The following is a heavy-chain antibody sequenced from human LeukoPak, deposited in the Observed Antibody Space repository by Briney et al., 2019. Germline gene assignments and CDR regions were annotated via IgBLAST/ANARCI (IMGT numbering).Heavy chain of an antibody. D-gene: IGHD3-3*01. V-gene: IGHV4-61*01. J-gene: IGHJ4*02. CDR1: GDSGSSSGSYW. Sequence: PSETLSLTCDVSGDSGSSSGSYWSGWFRQPPGKGLEWIGYVHSSGSTKYNSSLGSRVTISMDTSRNQFSLKLSSVTAADTTVYYCARAYDFWSGYPFDYWGQGTLVTVSS. CDR3: ARAYDFWSGYPFDY. CDR2: VHSSGST.